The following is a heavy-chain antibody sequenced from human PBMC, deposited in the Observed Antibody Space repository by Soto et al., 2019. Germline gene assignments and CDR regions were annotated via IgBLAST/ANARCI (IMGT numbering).Heavy chain of an antibody. V-gene: IGHV3-21*01. CDR1: GFTFSSYS. D-gene: IGHD3-22*01. Sequence: PGGSLRLSCAASGFTFSSYSMNWVRQAPGKGLEWVSSISSSSSYIYYADSVKGRFTISRDNAKNSLYLQMNSLRAEDTAVYYRARVYSTGYYDGPFDYWGQGTLVTVSS. CDR3: ARVYSTGYYDGPFDY. J-gene: IGHJ4*02. CDR2: ISSSSSYI.